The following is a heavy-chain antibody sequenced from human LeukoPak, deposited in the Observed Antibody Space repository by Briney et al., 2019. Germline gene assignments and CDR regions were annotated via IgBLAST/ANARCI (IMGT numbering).Heavy chain of an antibody. Sequence: ASVKVSCKASGYTFNGYYMHWVRQAPGEGLEWMGRIKPNSGCTNFAQKFQRSATMTRDTSISTVYMALSRLRSDDTAVYYCARDRGEQWLYLVPRGYYFDYWGQGTLVTVSS. CDR1: GYTFNGYY. CDR2: IKPNSGCT. D-gene: IGHD6-19*01. V-gene: IGHV1-2*06. J-gene: IGHJ4*02. CDR3: ARDRGEQWLYLVPRGYYFDY.